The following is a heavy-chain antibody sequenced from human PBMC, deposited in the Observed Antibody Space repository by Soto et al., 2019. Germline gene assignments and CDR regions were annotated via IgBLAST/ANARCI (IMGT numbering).Heavy chain of an antibody. V-gene: IGHV4-34*01. CDR1: GGSFSGYY. J-gene: IGHJ6*02. CDR2: INHSGST. Sequence: SETLSLTCAVYGGSFSGYYWSWIRQPPGKGLEWIGEINHSGSTNYNPSLKSRVTISVDTSKNQFSLKLSSVTAADTAVYYCATSCYGSGSNWAYYYYYGMDVWGQGTTVTVSS. CDR3: ATSCYGSGSNWAYYYYYGMDV. D-gene: IGHD3-10*01.